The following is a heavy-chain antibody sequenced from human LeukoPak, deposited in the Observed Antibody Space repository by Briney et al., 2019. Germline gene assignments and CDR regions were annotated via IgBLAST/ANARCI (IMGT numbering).Heavy chain of an antibody. Sequence: SETLSLTCTVSGGSLSSYQWSWIRQPPGKGLEWIGSIYHSGSTYYNPSLKSRVTISVDTSENQFSLKLSAVTAADTAVYYCARVAYDSSGYIEPNAFDIWGQGTMVTVSS. CDR2: IYHSGST. V-gene: IGHV4-38-2*02. CDR3: ARVAYDSSGYIEPNAFDI. CDR1: GGSLSSYQ. D-gene: IGHD3-22*01. J-gene: IGHJ3*02.